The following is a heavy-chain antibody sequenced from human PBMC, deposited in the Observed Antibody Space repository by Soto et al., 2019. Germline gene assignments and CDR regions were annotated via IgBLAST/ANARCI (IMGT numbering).Heavy chain of an antibody. CDR2: ISAYNGNT. V-gene: IGHV1-18*01. CDR1: GYTFTCYG. Sequence: GASVKVYCKASGYTFTCYGISWVRQAPGQGLEWMGWISAYNGNTNYAQKLQGRVTMTTDTSTSTAYMELRSLRSDDTAVYYCARDGYCSGGSCYGNWFDPWGQGTLVTVSS. J-gene: IGHJ5*02. CDR3: ARDGYCSGGSCYGNWFDP. D-gene: IGHD2-15*01.